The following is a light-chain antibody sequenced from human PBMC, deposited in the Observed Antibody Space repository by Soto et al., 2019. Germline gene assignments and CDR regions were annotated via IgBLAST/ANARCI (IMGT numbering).Light chain of an antibody. CDR2: GAS. CDR3: QHYGSSPRS. V-gene: IGKV3-20*01. CDR1: QSVSSSY. J-gene: IGKJ2*01. Sequence: EIVLTQSPGTLSLSPGERATLSCRASQSVSSSYLAWYQQKPGQAPRLLIYGASSRATGIPDRFSGSGSGSDFPITISRRDDEDLAVYYCQHYGSSPRSFGEGTMLEIK.